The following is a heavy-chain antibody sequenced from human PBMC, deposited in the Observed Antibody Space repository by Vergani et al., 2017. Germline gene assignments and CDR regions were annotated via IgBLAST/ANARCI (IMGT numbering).Heavy chain of an antibody. CDR2: IYWNDDK. CDR3: AHPTMVRVPTWDGFDY. CDR1: GFSLSTSGVG. Sequence: QITLKESGPTLVKPTQTLTLTCTFSGFSLSTSGVGVGWIRQHPGKALGWRALIYWNDDKRYIPSLKSRLTITKDTSKNQVVLTMTNMDPVDTATYYVAHPTMVRVPTWDGFDYWGQGTLVTVSS. V-gene: IGHV2-5*01. J-gene: IGHJ4*02. D-gene: IGHD3-10*01.